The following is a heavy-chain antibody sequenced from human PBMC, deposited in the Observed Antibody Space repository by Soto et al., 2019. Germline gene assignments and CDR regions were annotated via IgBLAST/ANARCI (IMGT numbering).Heavy chain of an antibody. CDR3: ARDAGKPYYYYMDV. CDR2: ISSSSSTI. V-gene: IGHV3-48*01. J-gene: IGHJ6*03. D-gene: IGHD6-13*01. CDR1: GFTFSSYS. Sequence: GGSLRLSCAASGFTFSSYSMNWVRQAPGKGLEWVSYISSSSSTIYYADSVKGRFTISRDNAKNSLYLQMNSLRAEDTAVYYCARDAGKPYYYYMDVWGKGTTVTVSS.